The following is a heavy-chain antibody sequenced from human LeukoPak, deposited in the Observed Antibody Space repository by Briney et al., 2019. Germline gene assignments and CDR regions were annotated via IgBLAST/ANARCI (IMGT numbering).Heavy chain of an antibody. V-gene: IGHV1-18*04. Sequence: ASVKVSCKASGYTFTSYYMHWVRQAPGQGLEWMGWISDYNGNTNYAQKVKGRVTMTTETSTRTAYMELRSLRSDDTAVYYCARDRTYSYDSSGQDAFGIWGQGTIVTVSS. CDR1: GYTFTSYY. CDR3: ARDRTYSYDSSGQDAFGI. CDR2: ISDYNGNT. J-gene: IGHJ3*02. D-gene: IGHD3-22*01.